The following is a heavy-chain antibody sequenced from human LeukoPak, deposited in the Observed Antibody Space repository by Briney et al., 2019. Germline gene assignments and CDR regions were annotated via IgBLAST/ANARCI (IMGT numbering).Heavy chain of an antibody. D-gene: IGHD3-3*01. J-gene: IGHJ5*02. CDR3: ARGPVLRFLEWLLLFRFDP. CDR2: ISYSGST. CDR1: GGSISSSNYY. Sequence: SETLSLTCTVSGGSISSSNYYWGWIRQPPEKGLEWIATISYSGSTYYNPSVKSRVTISRDTSKNQFSLSLNSVTAADTAVYYCARGPVLRFLEWLLLFRFDPWGQGTLVTVSS. V-gene: IGHV4-39*07.